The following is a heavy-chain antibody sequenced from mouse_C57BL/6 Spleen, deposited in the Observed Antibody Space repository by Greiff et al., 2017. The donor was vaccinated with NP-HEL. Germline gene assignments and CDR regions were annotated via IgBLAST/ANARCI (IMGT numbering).Heavy chain of an antibody. D-gene: IGHD1-1*01. CDR1: GYSFTGYY. J-gene: IGHJ3*01. V-gene: IGHV1-42*01. CDR2: INPSTGGT. Sequence: EVQLQQSGPELVKPGASVKISCKASGYSFTGYYMNWVKQSPEKSLEWIGEINPSTGGTTYNQKFKAKATLTVDKSSSTAYMQLKSLTSEVSAVDHCARVPKIYYGSSYAWFAYWGQGTLVTVSA. CDR3: ARVPKIYYGSSYAWFAY.